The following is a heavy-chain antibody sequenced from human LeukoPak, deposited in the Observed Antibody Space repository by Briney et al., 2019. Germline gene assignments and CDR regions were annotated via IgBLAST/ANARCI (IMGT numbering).Heavy chain of an antibody. Sequence: DSVKGRFTVPRDNSKDTVSLQLNSLRAEDTAVYYCARGSGAAAGAFDYWGQGTLVTVPS. D-gene: IGHD6-13*01. CDR3: ARGSGAAAGAFDY. J-gene: IGHJ4*02. V-gene: IGHV3-30*07.